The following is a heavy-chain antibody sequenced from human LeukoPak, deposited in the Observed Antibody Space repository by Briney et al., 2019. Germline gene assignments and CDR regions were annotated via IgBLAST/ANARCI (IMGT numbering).Heavy chain of an antibody. Sequence: PGGSLGLSCSASGFIFSSYAMHWVRQAPGKGLEYVSAISSSGGSTYLADSVEGRFSISRDNSKNTLYLQMSSLRPEDTAVYYCLKDSRGSGRGGNFDCWGQGTLVTVSS. V-gene: IGHV3-64D*09. J-gene: IGHJ4*02. CDR2: ISSSGGST. D-gene: IGHD3-10*01. CDR3: LKDSRGSGRGGNFDC. CDR1: GFIFSSYA.